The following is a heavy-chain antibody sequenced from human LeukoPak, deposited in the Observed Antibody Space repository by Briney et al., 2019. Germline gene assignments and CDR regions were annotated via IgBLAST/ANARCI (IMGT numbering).Heavy chain of an antibody. D-gene: IGHD3-10*01. J-gene: IGHJ4*02. CDR3: ARVKTVVRGVPDY. Sequence: PSEPLSLICSVCGGSISSSSYYWGWIREPPGKGLEWIGEINHSGSTNYNPSLKSRVTISVDTSKNHFSLKLSSVTAADTAVYYCARVKTVVRGVPDYWGQGTLVTVSS. V-gene: IGHV4-39*02. CDR1: GGSISSSSYY. CDR2: INHSGST.